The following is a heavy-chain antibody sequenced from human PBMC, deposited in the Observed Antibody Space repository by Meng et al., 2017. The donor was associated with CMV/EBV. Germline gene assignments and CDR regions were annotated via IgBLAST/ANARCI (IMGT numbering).Heavy chain of an antibody. CDR1: GFTFSSYG. J-gene: IGHJ3*02. CDR3: AKDLAKQQLLAFDI. D-gene: IGHD6-13*01. CDR2: IWYDGSNK. Sequence: LSLTCAASGFTFSSYGMHWVRQAPGKGLEWVAVIWYDGSNKYYADSVKGRFTISRDNSKNTLYLQMNSLRAEDTAVYYCAKDLAKQQLLAFDIWGQGTMVTVS. V-gene: IGHV3-33*06.